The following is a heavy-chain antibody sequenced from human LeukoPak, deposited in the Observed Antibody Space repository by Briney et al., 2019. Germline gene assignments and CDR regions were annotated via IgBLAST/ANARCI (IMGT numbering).Heavy chain of an antibody. Sequence: GGSLRLSCAASGFTVSNNYMIWVRQAPGKGLEWVSVIYSGDNTYYVESVKGRFTISRDNSKNTLFLQMNRLRAEDTAVYYCAGRRVLDASFDYWGQGTLVTVSS. V-gene: IGHV3-66*02. CDR2: IYSGDNT. J-gene: IGHJ4*02. CDR3: AGRRVLDASFDY. CDR1: GFTVSNNY. D-gene: IGHD3-16*01.